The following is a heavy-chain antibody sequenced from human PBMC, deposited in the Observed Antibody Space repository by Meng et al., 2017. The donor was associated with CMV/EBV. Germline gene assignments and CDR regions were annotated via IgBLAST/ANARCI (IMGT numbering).Heavy chain of an antibody. J-gene: IGHJ3*02. D-gene: IGHD3-3*01. CDR1: GGSASSGSYY. Sequence: SETLSLTCTVSGGSASSGSYYWSWIRQPPGKGLEWIGYIYYSGSTNYNPSLKSRVTISVDTSKNQFSLQLSSVTAADTAVYYCASSVNYDFWSGDAFDIWGQGTMVTVSS. CDR2: IYYSGST. CDR3: ASSVNYDFWSGDAFDI. V-gene: IGHV4-61*01.